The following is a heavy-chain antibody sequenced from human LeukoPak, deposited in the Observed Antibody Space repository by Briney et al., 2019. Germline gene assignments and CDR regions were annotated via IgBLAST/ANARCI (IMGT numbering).Heavy chain of an antibody. D-gene: IGHD3-9*01. Sequence: SETLSLTCAVYGGSFSGYYWSWIRQPPGKGLEWIGEINHSGSTNYNPSLKSRVTISVDTSKNQFSLKLSSVAAADTAVYYCARSGDILTGYRPHNWFDPWGQGTLVTVSS. J-gene: IGHJ5*02. V-gene: IGHV4-34*01. CDR2: INHSGST. CDR1: GGSFSGYY. CDR3: ARSGDILTGYRPHNWFDP.